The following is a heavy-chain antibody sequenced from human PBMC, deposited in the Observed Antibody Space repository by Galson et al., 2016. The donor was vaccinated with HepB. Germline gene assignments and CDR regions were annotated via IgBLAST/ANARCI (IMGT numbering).Heavy chain of an antibody. CDR3: AKHPYSSGWHYGMDV. CDR1: GFSFSSYA. Sequence: SLRLSCAASGFSFSSYAMSWVRQAPGKGLEWVSAITRGGTTYYSDSVKGRFTISRDNSKNILYLQMKSLRDADTDVYYCAKHPYSSGWHYGMDVWGQGTTVTVSS. V-gene: IGHV3-23*01. D-gene: IGHD5-18*01. CDR2: ITRGGTT. J-gene: IGHJ6*02.